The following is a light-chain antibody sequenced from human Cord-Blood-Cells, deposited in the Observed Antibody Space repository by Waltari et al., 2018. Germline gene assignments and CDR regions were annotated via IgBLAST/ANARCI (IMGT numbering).Light chain of an antibody. CDR2: QDS. J-gene: IGLJ2*01. CDR3: QAWDSSNVV. V-gene: IGLV3-1*01. Sequence: SYELTQPPSVSVSPGQTASITCSGDKLGDKYACWYQQKPGQSPVLVIYQDSKRPSGIPERFPGSNSGNTATLTIGGTQAMDEADYYCQAWDSSNVVFGGGTKLTVL. CDR1: KLGDKY.